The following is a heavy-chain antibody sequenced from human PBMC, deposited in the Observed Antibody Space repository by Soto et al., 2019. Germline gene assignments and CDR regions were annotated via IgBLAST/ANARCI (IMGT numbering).Heavy chain of an antibody. D-gene: IGHD3-22*01. CDR1: GGTFNSYA. CDR3: ARDSVTYYYDSSGPYAFDI. J-gene: IGHJ3*02. V-gene: IGHV1-69*01. CDR2: IIPISGTT. Sequence: QVQLVQSGAEVKKPGSSVKVSCKASGGTFNSYAISWVRQAPGQGLEWVGGIIPISGTTNYAQKFQGRVTITADESTSSAYMELSSLRSEDTAVYYCARDSVTYYYDSSGPYAFDIWGQGTMVTVSS.